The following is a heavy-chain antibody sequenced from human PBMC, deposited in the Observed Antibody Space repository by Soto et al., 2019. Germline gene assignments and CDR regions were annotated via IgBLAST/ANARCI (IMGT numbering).Heavy chain of an antibody. V-gene: IGHV1-69*04. J-gene: IGHJ5*02. D-gene: IGHD3-10*01. CDR3: AREGHGSGSYRWFDP. CDR1: GGTFSSYT. CDR2: IIPILGIA. Sequence: SVKVSWKASGGTFSSYTISWVRQAPGQGLEWMGRIIPILGIANYAQKFQGRVTITADKSTSTAYMELSSLRSEDTAVYYCAREGHGSGSYRWFDPWGQGTLVTVSS.